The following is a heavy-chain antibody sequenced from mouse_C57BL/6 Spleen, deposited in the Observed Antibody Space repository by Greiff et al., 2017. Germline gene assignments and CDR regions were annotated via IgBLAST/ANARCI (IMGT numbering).Heavy chain of an antibody. CDR3: ARQGDGSTPYAMEY. Sequence: VQLQQPGAELVRPGSSVKLSCKASGYTFTSYWMHWVKQRPIQGLEWIGNIDPSDSETHYNQKFKDKATLTVDKSSSTAYMQLSSLTSEDSAVYYCARQGDGSTPYAMEYWGQGTSVTVSS. CDR1: GYTFTSYW. V-gene: IGHV1-52*01. CDR2: IDPSDSET. J-gene: IGHJ4*01. D-gene: IGHD1-1*01.